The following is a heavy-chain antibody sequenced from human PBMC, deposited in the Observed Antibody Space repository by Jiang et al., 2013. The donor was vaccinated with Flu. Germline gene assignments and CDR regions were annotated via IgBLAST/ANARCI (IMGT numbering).Heavy chain of an antibody. D-gene: IGHD1-14*01. V-gene: IGHV3-30*04. CDR2: ISYDGSNK. CDR1: GFTFSSYA. CDR3: ARDPSPFRYLDY. Sequence: VQLVESGGGVVQPGRSLRLSCAASGFTFSSYAMHWVRQAPGKGLEWVAVISYDGSNKYYADSVKGRFTISRDNSKNTLYLQMNSLRAEDTAVYYCARDPSPFRYLDYWGQGTLVTVSS. J-gene: IGHJ4*02.